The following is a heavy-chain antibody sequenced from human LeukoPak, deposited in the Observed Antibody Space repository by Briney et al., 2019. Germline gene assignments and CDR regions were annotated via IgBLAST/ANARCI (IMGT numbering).Heavy chain of an antibody. CDR2: IDNDGSSS. D-gene: IGHD5-18*01. Sequence: GGSLRLSCAASGFTFTRHWMHWVRQTPGRGLVWVSWIDNDGSSSTYADSVKGRFTISRDSAKNTVYLQMTSLRDEDTAVYYCARGGVGSSGYVDYYYYNMDVWGKGTAVTVSS. J-gene: IGHJ6*03. CDR1: GFTFTRHW. V-gene: IGHV3-74*03. CDR3: ARGGVGSSGYVDYYYYNMDV.